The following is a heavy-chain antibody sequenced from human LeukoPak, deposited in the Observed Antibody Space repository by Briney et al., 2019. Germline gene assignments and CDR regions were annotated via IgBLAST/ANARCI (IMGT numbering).Heavy chain of an antibody. CDR1: GYTFTSYD. V-gene: IGHV1-8*01. J-gene: IGHJ4*02. D-gene: IGHD3-9*01. CDR3: ARETTIPPYYFDY. Sequence: ASVKVSCKASGYTFTSYDITWVRQAPGQGLEWMGWMSPNGGNTGYAQKFQGRVTMTRNTSITTAYMELSSLTSEDTAVYYCARETTIPPYYFDYWGLGSQVTVSP. CDR2: MSPNGGNT.